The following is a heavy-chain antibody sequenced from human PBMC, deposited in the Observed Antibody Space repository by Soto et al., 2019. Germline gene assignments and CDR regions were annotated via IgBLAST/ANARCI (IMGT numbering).Heavy chain of an antibody. V-gene: IGHV3-23*01. J-gene: IGHJ6*02. Sequence: GGYLRLSCAASGFTFSSYDMSWVRQAPGKGLAWVSGISDSGGNSYYADSVKGRFTISRDNSKNTLYLEMNSLRAEDTAVYYCARRRASGVSQAYYIMDVWGQVTTVTVSS. CDR1: GFTFSSYD. CDR3: ARRRASGVSQAYYIMDV. CDR2: ISDSGGNS. D-gene: IGHD6-19*01.